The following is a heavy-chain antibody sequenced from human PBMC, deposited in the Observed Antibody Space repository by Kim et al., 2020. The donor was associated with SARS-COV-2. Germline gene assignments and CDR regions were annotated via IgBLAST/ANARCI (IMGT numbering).Heavy chain of an antibody. CDR3: ARGPGYSSSWYGARNWFDP. D-gene: IGHD6-13*01. V-gene: IGHV4-34*01. J-gene: IGHJ5*02. CDR1: GGSFSGYY. Sequence: SETLSLTCAVYGGSFSGYYWSWIRQPPRKGLEWIGEINHSGSTNYNPSLKSRVTISVDTSKNQFSLKLSSVTAADTAVYYCARGPGYSSSWYGARNWFDPWGQGTLVTVSS. CDR2: INHSGST.